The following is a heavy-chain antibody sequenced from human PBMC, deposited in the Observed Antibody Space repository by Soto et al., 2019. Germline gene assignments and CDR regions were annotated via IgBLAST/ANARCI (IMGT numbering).Heavy chain of an antibody. CDR3: AKSGQSSWLNMEV. CDR2: ISGSADST. CDR1: GFTFRSYS. J-gene: IGHJ6*02. V-gene: IGHV3-23*01. D-gene: IGHD2-2*01. Sequence: EVQMLESGGGLVQPGGSLRLSCVASGFTFRSYSTNWVRQAPGKGLEWVSTISGSADSTYYADSVKGRFTISRDNSKNTLSLQMNSLRAEDTAVYYCAKSGQSSWLNMEVWGQGTTVIVSS.